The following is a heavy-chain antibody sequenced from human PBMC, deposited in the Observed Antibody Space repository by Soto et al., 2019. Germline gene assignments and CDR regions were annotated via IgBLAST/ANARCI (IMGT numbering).Heavy chain of an antibody. CDR2: IYYSGST. J-gene: IGHJ4*02. Sequence: PSETLSLTCTVSGGSISSGDYYWSWIRQHPGKALEWIGYIYYSGSTYYNPSLESRVSISGDTSKNQFSLKLSSVTAADTTVYYCARRRTDFGGVFSSYFDYGGQGALVTVSS. CDR3: ARRRTDFGGVFSSYFDY. V-gene: IGHV4-31*03. CDR1: GGSISSGDYY. D-gene: IGHD3-16*01.